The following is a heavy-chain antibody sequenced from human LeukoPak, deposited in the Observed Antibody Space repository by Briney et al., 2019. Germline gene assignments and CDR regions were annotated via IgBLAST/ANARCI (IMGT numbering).Heavy chain of an antibody. J-gene: IGHJ4*02. CDR1: GGSFSGYY. CDR3: ARGGRYYDSSGPPPLDY. CDR2: INHCGST. D-gene: IGHD3-22*01. Sequence: SETLSLTCAVYGGSFSGYYWSWIRQPPGKGLEWIGEINHCGSTNYNPSLKSRVTISVDTSKNQFSLKLSSVTAADTAVYYCARGGRYYDSSGPPPLDYWGQGTLVTVSS. V-gene: IGHV4-34*01.